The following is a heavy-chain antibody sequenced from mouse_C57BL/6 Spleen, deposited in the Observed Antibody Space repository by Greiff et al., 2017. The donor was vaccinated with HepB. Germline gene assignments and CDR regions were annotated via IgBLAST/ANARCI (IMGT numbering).Heavy chain of an antibody. CDR2: ISSGGSYT. J-gene: IGHJ1*03. CDR3: ARGAVSGYFDV. V-gene: IGHV5-6*01. D-gene: IGHD3-1*01. Sequence: EVQRVESGGDLVKPGGSLKLSCAASGFTFSSYGMSWVRQTPDKRLEWVATISSGGSYTYYPDSVKGRFTISRDNAKNTLYLQMSSLKSEDTAMYYCARGAVSGYFDVWGTGTTVTVSS. CDR1: GFTFSSYG.